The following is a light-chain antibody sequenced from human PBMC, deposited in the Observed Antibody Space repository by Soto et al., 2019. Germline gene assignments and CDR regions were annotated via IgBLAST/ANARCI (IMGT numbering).Light chain of an antibody. CDR1: SSDIGGHNY. V-gene: IGLV2-14*01. J-gene: IGLJ2*01. CDR3: SSYTTPSTVI. CDR2: EVS. Sequence: QSVLTQPASVSGSPGQSITVSCTGTSSDIGGHNYVSWYQQHPGKVPKLIIYEVSNRPSGVSNRFSGSKSGNTASLTVSGRQAEDEADYYCSSYTTPSTVIFGGGTKLTVL.